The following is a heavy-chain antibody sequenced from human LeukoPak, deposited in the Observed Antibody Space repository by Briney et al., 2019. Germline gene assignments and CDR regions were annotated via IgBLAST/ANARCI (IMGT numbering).Heavy chain of an antibody. J-gene: IGHJ4*02. Sequence: ASVTVSFRSSGYTFIAYYMHWVRQAPGQGLEWMGWINLISGGTNYAQKFQGRVTMNRDTSISTAYMDLSELRSDDTPVYYCAGQKDPRPIDYWGRGTLITVSS. V-gene: IGHV1-2*02. CDR2: INLISGGT. CDR1: GYTFIAYY. CDR3: AGQKDPRPIDY.